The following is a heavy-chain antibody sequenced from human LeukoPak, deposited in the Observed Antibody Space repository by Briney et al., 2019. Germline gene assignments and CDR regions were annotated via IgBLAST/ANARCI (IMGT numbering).Heavy chain of an antibody. Sequence: GASVKVSCKASGYTFTSYDINLVRQATGQGLEWMGWMNPNSGNTGYAQKFQGRVTMTRNTSISTAYMELSSLRSEDTAVYYCARGYSSGWYGWSDPWGQGTLVTVSS. J-gene: IGHJ5*02. CDR3: ARGYSSGWYGWSDP. D-gene: IGHD6-19*01. CDR2: MNPNSGNT. V-gene: IGHV1-8*01. CDR1: GYTFTSYD.